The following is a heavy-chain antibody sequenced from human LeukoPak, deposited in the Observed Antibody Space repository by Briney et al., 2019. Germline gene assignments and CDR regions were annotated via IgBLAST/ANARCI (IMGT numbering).Heavy chain of an antibody. CDR3: ARVGGYSYGYLEY. D-gene: IGHD5-18*01. Sequence: SETLSLTCTVSGGSISSYYWSWIRQPPGKGLEWIGYIYYSGSTNYNPSLKSRVTISVDTSKNQFSLKLSSVTAAVTAVYYCARVGGYSYGYLEYWGQGTLVTVSS. CDR1: GGSISSYY. CDR2: IYYSGST. V-gene: IGHV4-59*01. J-gene: IGHJ4*02.